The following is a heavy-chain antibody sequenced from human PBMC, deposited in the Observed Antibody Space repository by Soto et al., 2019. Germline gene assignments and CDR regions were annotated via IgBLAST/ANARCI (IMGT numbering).Heavy chain of an antibody. J-gene: IGHJ6*02. CDR1: GYTFTSYG. CDR2: ISAYNGNT. Sequence: VKVSCKASGYTFTSYGISWVRQAPGQGLEWMGWISAYNGNTNYAQKLQGRVTMTTDTSTSTAYMELRSLRSDDTAVYYCARGQLWLQFDYYYYGMAVWGQGTTVTVSS. CDR3: ARGQLWLQFDYYYYGMAV. D-gene: IGHD5-18*01. V-gene: IGHV1-18*01.